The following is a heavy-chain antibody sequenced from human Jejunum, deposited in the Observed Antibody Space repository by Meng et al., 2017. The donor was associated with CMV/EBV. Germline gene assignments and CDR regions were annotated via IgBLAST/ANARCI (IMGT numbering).Heavy chain of an antibody. CDR1: GFSPSTSGEG. Sequence: QITLKESGPTLVKPTQTLTLTCSFSGFSPSTSGEGVGWIRQPPGKALEWLALIYRGDDKRYSPSLNSRLTIAKDTSKNEVVLTLTNMGPIDTGTYYCAHFVGGYYPSRPDYWGQGTLVTVVS. CDR2: IYRGDDK. V-gene: IGHV2-5*02. D-gene: IGHD1-26*01. J-gene: IGHJ4*02. CDR3: AHFVGGYYPSRPDY.